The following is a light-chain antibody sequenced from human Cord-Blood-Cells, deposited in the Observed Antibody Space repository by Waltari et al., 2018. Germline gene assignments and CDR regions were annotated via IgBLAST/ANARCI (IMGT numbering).Light chain of an antibody. J-gene: IGLJ3*02. V-gene: IGLV2-14*03. Sequence: SALTPPASVSGSPGPTITISSAGTSCAVGGCNYFSWYQHHPGKAPKLLIYDASNPPSGVSNRFSGSKSGNTASLTISGLQAEDEADYYCSSYTSSSTVFGGGTKLTVL. CDR1: SCAVGGCNY. CDR2: DAS. CDR3: SSYTSSSTV.